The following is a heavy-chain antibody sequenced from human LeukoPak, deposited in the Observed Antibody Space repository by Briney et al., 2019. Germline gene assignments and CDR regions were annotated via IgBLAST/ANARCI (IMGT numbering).Heavy chain of an antibody. CDR2: IKQDGSEK. Sequence: GGSLRLSCAASGFTLSSYWMSWVRQAPGKGLEWVANIKQDGSEKYYVDSVKGRFTISRDNAKNSLYLQMNSLRAEDTAVYYCARDRRPLDYWGQGTLVTVSS. CDR3: ARDRRPLDY. V-gene: IGHV3-7*01. J-gene: IGHJ4*02. CDR1: GFTLSSYW.